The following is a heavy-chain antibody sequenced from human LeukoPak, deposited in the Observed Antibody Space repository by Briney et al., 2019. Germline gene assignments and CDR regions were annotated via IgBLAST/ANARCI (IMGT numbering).Heavy chain of an antibody. CDR1: GGSISSYY. Sequence: SETLPLTCTVSGGSISSYYWSWIRQPPGKGLEWIGYIYCSGSTNYNPSLKSRVTISVDTSKNQFSLKLSSVTAADTAVYYCARVERGYSYGWWGQGTLVTVSS. CDR2: IYCSGST. D-gene: IGHD5-18*01. J-gene: IGHJ4*02. CDR3: ARVERGYSYGW. V-gene: IGHV4-59*01.